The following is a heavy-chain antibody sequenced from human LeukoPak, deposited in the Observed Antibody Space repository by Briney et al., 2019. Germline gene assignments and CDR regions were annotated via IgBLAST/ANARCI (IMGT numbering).Heavy chain of an antibody. J-gene: IGHJ4*02. D-gene: IGHD6-19*01. CDR3: ARGGWYGYYLDY. CDR2: INTDGSDT. Sequence: QPGGSLRLSCAASGFTFSTYWMHWVRQAPGKGLVWVSRINTDGSDTSYADSVKGRFTISRDNAKNTLYLQMNSLRAKDTAVYYCARGGWYGYYLDYWGRGTLATVSS. CDR1: GFTFSTYW. V-gene: IGHV3-74*01.